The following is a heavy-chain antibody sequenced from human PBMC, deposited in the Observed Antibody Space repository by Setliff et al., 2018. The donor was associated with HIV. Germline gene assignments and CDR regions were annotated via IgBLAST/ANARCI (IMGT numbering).Heavy chain of an antibody. V-gene: IGHV1-8*01. CDR3: ARGRKNNWFDP. J-gene: IGHJ5*02. Sequence: VASVKVSCKSSGYTFTAYGLSWVRQATGQGLEWMGWMNPNSGNTGYAQKFQGRVTMTRNTSISTAYMELSSLRSEDTAVYYCARGRKNNWFDPWGQGTLVTVSS. CDR2: MNPNSGNT. CDR1: GYTFTAYG.